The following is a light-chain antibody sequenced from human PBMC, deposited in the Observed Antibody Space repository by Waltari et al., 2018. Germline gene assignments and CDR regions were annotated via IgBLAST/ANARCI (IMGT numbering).Light chain of an antibody. Sequence: QSALTQPASVSGSPGQSITISCTGTSNDVGGYDYVSWFQQHPDKAPKLMIYGVTNRPSWVSNRFFGSKSGNTASLTISGLQAEDEADYYCSSYTRSDTLVFGGGTRLTVL. V-gene: IGLV2-14*01. CDR3: SSYTRSDTLV. CDR2: GVT. CDR1: SNDVGGYDY. J-gene: IGLJ3*02.